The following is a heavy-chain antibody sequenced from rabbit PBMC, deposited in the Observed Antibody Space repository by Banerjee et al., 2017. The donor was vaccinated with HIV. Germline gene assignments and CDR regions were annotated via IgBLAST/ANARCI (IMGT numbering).Heavy chain of an antibody. CDR2: INTGGSI. V-gene: IGHV1S45*01. D-gene: IGHD2-1*01. Sequence: QEQLEESGGGLVKPEGSLTLTCKASGFDLSSYYYMCWVRQAPRKGLEWIGYINTGGSIHYASWAKGRFTISKTSTTVDLKMTSLTAADTATYFCARRLYDDFNLWGPGTLVTVS. CDR3: ARRLYDDFNL. CDR1: GFDLSSYYY. J-gene: IGHJ4*01.